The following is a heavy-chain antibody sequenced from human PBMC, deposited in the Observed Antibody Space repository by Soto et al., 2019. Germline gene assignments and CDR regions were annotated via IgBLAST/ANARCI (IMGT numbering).Heavy chain of an antibody. Sequence: QVQLVQSGAEVKKPGASVRVSCKASGYTLTSYGITWVRQAPGQGLEWMGWISAYNGKTDYAQKFQGRVTMTTDTSTSTAYMERRSLRPDDTAVYYCARYDYIYYMDVWGKGTTVTVSS. CDR2: ISAYNGKT. CDR1: GYTLTSYG. D-gene: IGHD3-16*01. V-gene: IGHV1-18*01. J-gene: IGHJ6*03. CDR3: ARYDYIYYMDV.